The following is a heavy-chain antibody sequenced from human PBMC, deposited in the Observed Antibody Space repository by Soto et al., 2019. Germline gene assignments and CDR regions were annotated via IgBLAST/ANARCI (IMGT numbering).Heavy chain of an antibody. CDR2: ISAST. D-gene: IGHD6-13*01. Sequence: EMQLLASGGGLVQAGGSLRLSCAASGFTVSSYALNWVRQAPGKGLEWVSGISASTYYADSVKGRFTISRDTSKNTLYLQMNSLSAEATAIYFGAIRMYSTRWYYLDYWGQGTLVTVSS. CDR1: GFTVSSYA. CDR3: AIRMYSTRWYYLDY. V-gene: IGHV3-23*01. J-gene: IGHJ4*02.